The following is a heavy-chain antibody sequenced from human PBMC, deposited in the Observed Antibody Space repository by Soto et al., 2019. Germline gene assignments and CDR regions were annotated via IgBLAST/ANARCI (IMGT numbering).Heavy chain of an antibody. J-gene: IGHJ6*03. Sequence: GASVKVSRKASGGTFSSYTISWVRQATGQGLEWMGRIIPILGIANYAQKFQGRVTITADKSTSTAYMELSSLRSEDTAVYYCAREGGYCSSTSCYVYYYYYMDVWGKGTTVTVSS. CDR1: GGTFSSYT. D-gene: IGHD2-2*01. CDR3: AREGGYCSSTSCYVYYYYYMDV. V-gene: IGHV1-69*04. CDR2: IIPILGIA.